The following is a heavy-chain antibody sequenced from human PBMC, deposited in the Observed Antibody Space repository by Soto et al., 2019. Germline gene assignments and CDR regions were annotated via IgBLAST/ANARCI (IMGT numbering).Heavy chain of an antibody. D-gene: IGHD4-17*01. V-gene: IGHV1-69*04. J-gene: IGHJ3*02. CDR3: ARDFLTYGDYEGDAFDI. CDR1: GGTFSSYT. CDR2: IIPILGIA. Sequence: ASVKVSCKASGGTFSSYTISWVRQAPGQGLEWMGRIIPILGIANYAQKFQGRVTITADKSTSTAYMELSSLRSEDTAVYYCARDFLTYGDYEGDAFDIWGQGTMVTVSS.